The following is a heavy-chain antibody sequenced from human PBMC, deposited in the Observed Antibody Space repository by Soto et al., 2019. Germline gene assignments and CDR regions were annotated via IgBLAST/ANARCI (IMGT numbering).Heavy chain of an antibody. V-gene: IGHV4-30-2*01. J-gene: IGHJ3*02. CDR2: IYHSGST. Sequence: QLQLQESGSGLVKPSQTLSLTCAVSGGSISSGGYSWSWIRQPPGKGLEWIGYIYHSGSTYYNPSLKSRVTISVDRCKDQFSLKLSSVTAADTAGYYCARDRGGGGVIGAFDIWGQGTMVTFAS. D-gene: IGHD3-16*02. CDR3: ARDRGGGGVIGAFDI. CDR1: GGSISSGGYS.